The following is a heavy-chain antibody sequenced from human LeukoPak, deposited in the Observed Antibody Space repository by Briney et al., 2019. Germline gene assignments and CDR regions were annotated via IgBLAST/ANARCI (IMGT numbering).Heavy chain of an antibody. CDR1: GFTFSSYE. CDR2: ISSSGSTT. CDR3: ARDSAAVGHFNY. V-gene: IGHV3-48*03. Sequence: GGSLRLSCEASGFTFSSYEMNWVRQAPGKGLEWVSYISSSGSTTYYADSVKGRFTISRDNAKNSLYLQMNSLRVEDTAVYYCARDSAAVGHFNYWGQGTLVTVSS. D-gene: IGHD6-13*01. J-gene: IGHJ4*02.